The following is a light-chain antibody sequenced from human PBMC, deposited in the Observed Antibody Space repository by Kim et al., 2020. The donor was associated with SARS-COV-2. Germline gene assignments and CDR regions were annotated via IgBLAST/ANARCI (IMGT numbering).Light chain of an antibody. V-gene: IGKV1-16*02. CDR3: QQYNSYPYT. CDR1: RGISTY. CDR2: GAS. J-gene: IGKJ2*01. Sequence: SASVGDRVTITCRASRGISTYLAWFQQKPGKAPRSLIYGASNLHSGVPSKFSGSGSGTDFTLIISSLQPEDFATYYCQQYNSYPYTFGQGTKLEI.